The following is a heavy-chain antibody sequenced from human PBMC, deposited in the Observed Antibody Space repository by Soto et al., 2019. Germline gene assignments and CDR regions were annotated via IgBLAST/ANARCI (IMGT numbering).Heavy chain of an antibody. V-gene: IGHV3-30-3*01. CDR3: ARPGSGYDVLTGRYFYYFHAVDI. Sequence: QVQLVESGGGVVQPGSSLRLSCAVSGFIFITYAMHWVRQAPGKGLEWVAVISYDGNNKYYADSVKGRFTISRDNSKNTLHLQMNSLRREDTAVYFCARPGSGYDVLTGRYFYYFHAVDIW. J-gene: IGHJ6*01. CDR2: ISYDGNNK. D-gene: IGHD3-9*01. CDR1: GFIFITYA.